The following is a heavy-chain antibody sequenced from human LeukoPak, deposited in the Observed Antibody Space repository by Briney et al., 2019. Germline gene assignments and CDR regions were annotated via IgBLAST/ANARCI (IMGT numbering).Heavy chain of an antibody. D-gene: IGHD3-3*01. CDR2: ISYDGSNK. CDR3: AKVVLRSLEWQNLLDY. V-gene: IGHV3-30*18. Sequence: GGSLRLSCAASGFTFSSYGMHWVRQAPGKGLEWVAVISYDGSNKYYADSVKGRFTISRDNSKNTLYLQMNSLRAEDTAVYYCAKVVLRSLEWQNLLDYWGQGTLVTVSS. CDR1: GFTFSSYG. J-gene: IGHJ4*02.